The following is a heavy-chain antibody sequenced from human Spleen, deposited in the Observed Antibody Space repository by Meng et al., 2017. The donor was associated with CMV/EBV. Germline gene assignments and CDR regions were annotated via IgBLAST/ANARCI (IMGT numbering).Heavy chain of an antibody. CDR3: ARGDWDYYDSSGYYAMDY. V-gene: IGHV4-34*01. D-gene: IGHD3-22*01. CDR2: INQSGST. J-gene: IGHJ4*02. Sequence: QVSPVQWEQGLRRLSETLSPLCSVYGGYSSGFYWSWIRPPLGKGLGWIGEINQSGSTNYNTSLKSRVTISVDTSKNQFSLKLSSVTAADTAVYYCARGDWDYYDSSGYYAMDYWGQGTLVTVSS. CDR1: GGYSSGFY.